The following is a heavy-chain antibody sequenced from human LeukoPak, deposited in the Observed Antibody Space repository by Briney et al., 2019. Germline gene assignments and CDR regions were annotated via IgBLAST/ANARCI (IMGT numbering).Heavy chain of an antibody. CDR1: GDSVSSNSAV. Sequence: SQTLSLTCAISGDSVSSNSAVWNWIRQSPSRGLEWLGRTYYRSKWYNDYAVSVKSRITIKPDTFKSQFSLQLNSATPEDTAVYYCARLGLGGAFDIWGQGTMVTVSS. J-gene: IGHJ3*02. CDR3: ARLGLGGAFDI. D-gene: IGHD2-15*01. CDR2: TYYRSKWYN. V-gene: IGHV6-1*01.